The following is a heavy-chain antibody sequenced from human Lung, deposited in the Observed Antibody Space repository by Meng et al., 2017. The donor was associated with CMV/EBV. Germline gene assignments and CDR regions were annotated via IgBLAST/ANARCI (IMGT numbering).Heavy chain of an antibody. V-gene: IGHV3-30*02. Sequence: SCVASGFTFNNYGMHWVRQIPGKGLEWVAYLRYEGITKYYADSVKGRFTISRDSSKNTLYLQMNSLRDDDTAVYYCAKDRSSSSFFDYWGQGAXVTVSS. J-gene: IGHJ4*02. CDR3: AKDRSSSSFFDY. D-gene: IGHD6-6*01. CDR1: GFTFNNYG. CDR2: LRYEGITK.